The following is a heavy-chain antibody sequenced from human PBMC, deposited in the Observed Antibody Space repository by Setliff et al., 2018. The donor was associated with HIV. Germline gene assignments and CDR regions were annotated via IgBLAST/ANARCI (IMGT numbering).Heavy chain of an antibody. D-gene: IGHD2-21*02. J-gene: IGHJ4*02. CDR2: IYTSGST. CDR3: ARLSGDYYYLDY. Sequence: PSETLSLTCTVSGGSISSYYWSWIRQPPGKGLEWIGYIYTSGSTNYNPSLKSRVTISLDTSKNQFSLKLTSVTAADTAVYYCARLSGDYYYLDYWGQGTLVTVSS. CDR1: GGSISSYY. V-gene: IGHV4-4*09.